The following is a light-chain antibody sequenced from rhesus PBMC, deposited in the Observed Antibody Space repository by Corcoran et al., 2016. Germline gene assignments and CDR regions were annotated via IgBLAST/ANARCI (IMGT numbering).Light chain of an antibody. Sequence: DIQMTQSPSSLSASVGDTVTITCRASQGISTCLAWYQQKPGKAPKLLIYKASSLQSGGPTRFSGSGSGTDFTLTISSLQSEDFATYYCQQYSSRPPTFGGGTKVEIK. J-gene: IGKJ4*01. V-gene: IGKV1-22*01. CDR1: QGISTC. CDR3: QQYSSRPPT. CDR2: KAS.